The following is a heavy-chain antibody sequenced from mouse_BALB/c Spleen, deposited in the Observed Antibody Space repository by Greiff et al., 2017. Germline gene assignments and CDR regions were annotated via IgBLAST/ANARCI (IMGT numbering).Heavy chain of an antibody. J-gene: IGHJ4*01. D-gene: IGHD2-1*01. CDR3: ARRGPYGNYAMDY. V-gene: IGHV5-4*02. CDR1: GFTFSDYY. Sequence: DVMLVESGGGLVKPGGSLKLSCAASGFTFSDYYMYWVRQTPEKRLEWVATISDGGSYTYYPDSVKGRFTISRDNAKNNLYLQMSSLKSEDTAMYYCARRGPYGNYAMDYWGQGTSVTVSS. CDR2: ISDGGSYT.